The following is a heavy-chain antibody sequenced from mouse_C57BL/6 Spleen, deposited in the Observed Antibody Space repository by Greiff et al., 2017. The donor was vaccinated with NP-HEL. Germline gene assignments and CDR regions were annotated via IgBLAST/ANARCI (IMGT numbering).Heavy chain of an antibody. V-gene: IGHV1-50*01. Sequence: QVQLKQPGAELVKPGASVKLSCKASGYTFTSYWMQWVKQRPGQGLEWIGEIDPSDSYTNYNQKFKGKATLTGDTSASTAYMQLSSLTSEDSAVYYCARQVTTGYFDYWGQGTTLTVSS. J-gene: IGHJ2*01. D-gene: IGHD2-2*01. CDR1: GYTFTSYW. CDR2: IDPSDSYT. CDR3: ARQVTTGYFDY.